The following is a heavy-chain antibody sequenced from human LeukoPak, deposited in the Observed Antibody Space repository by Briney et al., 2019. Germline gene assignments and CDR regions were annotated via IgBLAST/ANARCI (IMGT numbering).Heavy chain of an antibody. CDR2: MNPNSGNT. D-gene: IGHD6-6*01. CDR3: ARSSSPDAFDI. J-gene: IGHJ3*02. CDR1: GYTFTSYD. Sequence: ASVKVSCKASGYTFTSYDINWVRQATGQGLEWMGWMNPNSGNTGYTQKFQVRVTITRNTSISTAYMELSSLRSEDTAAYYCARSSSPDAFDIWGQGTMVTVSS. V-gene: IGHV1-8*03.